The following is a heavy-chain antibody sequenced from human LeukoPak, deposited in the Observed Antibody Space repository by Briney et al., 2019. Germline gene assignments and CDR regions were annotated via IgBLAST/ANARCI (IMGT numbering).Heavy chain of an antibody. CDR2: LYSGGDT. CDR1: GFTVSSNY. V-gene: IGHV3-66*01. Sequence: GGSLRLSCAASGFTVSSNYMTWVRQAPGKGLEWLSVLYSGGDTYYADSVKGRFTISRDNSKNTLYLQVNSLRADDTAVYYCARRSGEGYFDCWGQGTLVTVSS. CDR3: ARRSGEGYFDC. J-gene: IGHJ4*02. D-gene: IGHD1-26*01.